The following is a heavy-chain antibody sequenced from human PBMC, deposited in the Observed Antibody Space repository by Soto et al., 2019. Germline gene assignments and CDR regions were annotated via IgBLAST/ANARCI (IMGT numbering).Heavy chain of an antibody. D-gene: IGHD3-16*02. Sequence: SVKVSCKASGGTFSSYAISWVRQAPGQGLEWMGGIIPIFCTANYAQKFQGRVTITADESTSTAYMELSSLRSEDTAVYYCARAPYDYVWGSYRPLNYWGQGTLVTVSS. J-gene: IGHJ4*02. CDR3: ARAPYDYVWGSYRPLNY. V-gene: IGHV1-69*13. CDR2: IIPIFCTA. CDR1: GGTFSSYA.